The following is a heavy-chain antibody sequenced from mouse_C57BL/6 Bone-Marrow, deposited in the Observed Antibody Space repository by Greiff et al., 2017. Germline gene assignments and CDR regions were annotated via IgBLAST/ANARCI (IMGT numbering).Heavy chain of an antibody. D-gene: IGHD2-12*01. V-gene: IGHV1-52*01. CDR3: AGGFGGAYYDSYDWYFDV. J-gene: IGHJ1*03. CDR2: IDPSDSDT. Sequence: QVQLQQPGAELVRPGSSVKLSCKASGYTFTSYWMHWVKQRPIQGLEWIGNIDPSDSDTHYNQKFKDKATLTVDKSSSTAYMQLSSLSSEDSAVYYCAGGFGGAYYDSYDWYFDVWGTGTTVTVSS. CDR1: GYTFTSYW.